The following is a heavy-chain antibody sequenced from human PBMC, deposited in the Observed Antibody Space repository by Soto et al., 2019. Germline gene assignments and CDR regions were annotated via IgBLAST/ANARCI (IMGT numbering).Heavy chain of an antibody. CDR3: AKDILKWTTLTLDAFDI. J-gene: IGHJ3*02. CDR2: ISWNSGSI. D-gene: IGHD4-17*01. V-gene: IGHV3-9*01. Sequence: EVQLVESGGGLVQPGRSLRLSCAASGFTFDDYAMHWVRQAPGKGLEWVSGISWNSGSIGYADSVKGRFTISRDNAKNSLYLQMNSMRAEDTALYYCAKDILKWTTLTLDAFDIWGQGTMVTVSS. CDR1: GFTFDDYA.